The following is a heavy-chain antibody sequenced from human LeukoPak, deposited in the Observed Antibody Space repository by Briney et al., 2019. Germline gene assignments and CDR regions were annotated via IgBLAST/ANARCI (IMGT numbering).Heavy chain of an antibody. CDR3: ARGPPRGKYYYMDV. V-gene: IGHV3-13*01. CDR1: GFTFSSFD. Sequence: GGSLRLSCAASGFTFSSFDMHWVRQPTGRGLEWVSTIGTASDTYYPGPVEGRFTLSRDNAKNSLYLQMNSLTAGDTAVYYCARGPPRGKYYYMDVWGKGTTVTVSS. J-gene: IGHJ6*03. D-gene: IGHD1-1*01. CDR2: IGTASDT.